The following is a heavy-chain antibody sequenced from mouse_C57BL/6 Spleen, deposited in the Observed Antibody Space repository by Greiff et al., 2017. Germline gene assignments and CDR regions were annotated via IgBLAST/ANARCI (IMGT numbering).Heavy chain of an antibody. CDR1: GYTFTSYW. CDR2: IDPSDSYT. Sequence: QVQLQQPGAELVKPGASVKLSCKASGYTFTSYWMQWVKQRPGQGLEWIGEIDPSDSYTNYNQKFKGKATLTVDTSASTAYMQLSSLTSEASAVYYCARGLRRTYFDYWGQGTTLTVSS. CDR3: ARGLRRTYFDY. V-gene: IGHV1-50*01. D-gene: IGHD2-4*01. J-gene: IGHJ2*01.